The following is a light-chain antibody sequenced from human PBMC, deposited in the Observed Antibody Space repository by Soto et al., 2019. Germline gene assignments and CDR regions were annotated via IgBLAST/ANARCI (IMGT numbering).Light chain of an antibody. CDR1: QSVGSK. CDR2: DAS. J-gene: IGKJ3*01. V-gene: IGKV3-15*01. Sequence: EIVMTQSPATLSVSPGERASLSCRASQSVGSKLAWYQHKHGQAPRLLIYDASTRATGFPARFSGSGSGTEFTLTISSLQPEDFAVYYCQQYNNWPPFSFGPGTKVDIK. CDR3: QQYNNWPPFS.